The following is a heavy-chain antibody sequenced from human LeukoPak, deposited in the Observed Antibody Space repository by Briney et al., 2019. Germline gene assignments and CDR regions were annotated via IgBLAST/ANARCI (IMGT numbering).Heavy chain of an antibody. D-gene: IGHD6-13*01. V-gene: IGHV7-4-1*02. Sequence: ASVKVSCKSSGYTFTSYAMNWVRQAPGQGLEWMGWINTNTGNPTYAQGFTGRFVFSLDTSVSTAYLQISSLKAEDTAVYYCASLDSSSGSGGYYFDYWGQGTLVTVSS. CDR2: INTNTGNP. J-gene: IGHJ4*02. CDR3: ASLDSSSGSGGYYFDY. CDR1: GYTFTSYA.